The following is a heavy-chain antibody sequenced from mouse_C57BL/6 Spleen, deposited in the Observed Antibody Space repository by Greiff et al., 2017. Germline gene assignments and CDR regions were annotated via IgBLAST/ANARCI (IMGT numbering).Heavy chain of an antibody. CDR3: ASPLITTVVATWYFDV. V-gene: IGHV5-17*01. Sequence: EVQLVESGGGLVKPGGSLKLSCAASGFTFSDYGMHWVRQAPEKGLEWVAYISSGSSTIYYADPVKGRFPISRDNAKNTLFLQMTSLRSEDTAMYYCASPLITTVVATWYFDVWGTGTTVTVSS. D-gene: IGHD1-1*01. CDR2: ISSGSSTI. J-gene: IGHJ1*03. CDR1: GFTFSDYG.